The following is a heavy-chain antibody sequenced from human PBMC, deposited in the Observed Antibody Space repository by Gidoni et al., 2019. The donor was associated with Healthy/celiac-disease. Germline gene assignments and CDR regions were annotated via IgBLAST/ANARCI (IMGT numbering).Heavy chain of an antibody. Sequence: QVQLQESGPGLVKPSQTLSLTCTVSGGSISSGGYYWSWIRQHPGKGLEWIGYIYYSGRTYYNPSRKSRVTISLDTFKNQFSLKLSSVTAADSAVYYCARGGRHYGSGDDAFDIWGQGTMVTVSS. J-gene: IGHJ3*02. CDR3: ARGGRHYGSGDDAFDI. CDR1: GGSISSGGYY. V-gene: IGHV4-31*03. CDR2: IYYSGRT. D-gene: IGHD3-10*01.